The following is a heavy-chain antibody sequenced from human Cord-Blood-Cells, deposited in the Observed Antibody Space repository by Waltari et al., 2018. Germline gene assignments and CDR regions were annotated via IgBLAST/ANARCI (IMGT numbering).Heavy chain of an antibody. CDR1: GGTFSSYA. V-gene: IGHV1-69*09. J-gene: IGHJ4*02. CDR2: ISPTLGIT. D-gene: IGHD6-6*01. CDR3: ARASYSSSSQLIDY. Sequence: QVQLVQSGAEVKKPGSSVKVSCKASGGTFSSYAISWVRQAPGQGLEWMGRISPTLGITNCAQEFQGRVTITADKPASTAYMELSSLRSEDTAVYYCARASYSSSSQLIDYWGQGTLVTVSS.